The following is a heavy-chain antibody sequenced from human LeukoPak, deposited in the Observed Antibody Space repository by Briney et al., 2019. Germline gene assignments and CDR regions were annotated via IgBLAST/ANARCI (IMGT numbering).Heavy chain of an antibody. V-gene: IGHV3-30-3*01. CDR1: GFTFSDYY. CDR3: ARDLLGYGYFDS. D-gene: IGHD5-18*01. J-gene: IGHJ4*02. Sequence: GGSLRLSCAASGFTFSDYYMSWIRQAPGKGLEWVAVISYDGSNKYYGDSVKGRFTISRDNPKNTLYLQMTSLRTEDTAVYYCARDLLGYGYFDSWGQGTLVTVSS. CDR2: ISYDGSNK.